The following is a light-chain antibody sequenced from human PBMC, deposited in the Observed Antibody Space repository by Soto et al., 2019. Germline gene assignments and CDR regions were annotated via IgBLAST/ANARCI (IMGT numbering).Light chain of an antibody. Sequence: IQMTKFPFTLSGSVGDRVTITCRASQTISSWLAWYQQKPGKAPKLLIYKASTLKSGVPSRFSGSGSGTEFTLTISSLQPDDFATYYCQHYNSYSEAFGQGTKVDIK. J-gene: IGKJ1*01. CDR2: KAS. V-gene: IGKV1-5*03. CDR3: QHYNSYSEA. CDR1: QTISSW.